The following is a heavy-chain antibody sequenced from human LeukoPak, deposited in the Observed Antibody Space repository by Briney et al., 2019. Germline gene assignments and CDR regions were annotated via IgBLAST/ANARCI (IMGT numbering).Heavy chain of an antibody. CDR1: GFTFSSYG. J-gene: IGHJ4*02. V-gene: IGHV3-33*06. CDR2: IWYDGSNK. D-gene: IGHD2-15*01. CDR3: AKEPECWGGSCYQI. Sequence: GGSLRLSCAASGFTFSSYGMHWVRQAPGKGLEWVAVIWYDGSNKYYADSVKGRFTISRDNSKNTLYLQMNSLRAEDTAVYYCAKEPECWGGSCYQIWGQGTLVTVSS.